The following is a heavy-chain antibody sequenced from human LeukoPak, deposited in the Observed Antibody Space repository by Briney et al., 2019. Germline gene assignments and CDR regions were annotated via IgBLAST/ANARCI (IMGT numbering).Heavy chain of an antibody. CDR3: ARDSTYDSSGYYPHNFDY. J-gene: IGHJ4*02. D-gene: IGHD3-22*01. Sequence: GGSLRLSCAASGFTFSDYAMNWVRQVPGRGLEWLAAISASGGTTYYTDSVNGRFTISRDNAKNSLYLQMNSLRAEDTAVYYCARDSTYDSSGYYPHNFDYWGQGTLVTVSS. CDR1: GFTFSDYA. CDR2: ISASGGTT. V-gene: IGHV3-23*01.